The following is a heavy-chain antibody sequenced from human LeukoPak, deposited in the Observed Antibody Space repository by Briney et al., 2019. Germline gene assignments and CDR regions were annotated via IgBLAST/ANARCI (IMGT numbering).Heavy chain of an antibody. CDR2: ISGSGGST. V-gene: IGHV3-53*01. CDR1: GFTVSSNY. J-gene: IGHJ4*02. CDR3: ARWGSYGPTLDY. D-gene: IGHD5-18*01. Sequence: PGGSLRLSCAASGFTVSSNYMSWVRQAPGKGLEWVSAISGSGGSTYYADSVKGRFTISRDNSKNTLYLQMNSLRAEDTAVYYCARWGSYGPTLDYWGQGTLVTVSS.